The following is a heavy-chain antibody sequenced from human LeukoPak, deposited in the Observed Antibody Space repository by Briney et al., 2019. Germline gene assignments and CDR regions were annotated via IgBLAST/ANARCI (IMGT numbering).Heavy chain of an antibody. CDR1: GFTFSSYS. V-gene: IGHV3-21*01. D-gene: IGHD6-13*01. J-gene: IGHJ4*02. CDR2: ISSSSSYI. CDR3: AGVWSPPYTSSWHYYFDY. Sequence: GGSLRLSCAASGFTFSSYSMNWVRQAPGKGLEWVSSISSSSSYIYSADSVKGRFTISRDNAKNSLYLQMNSLRVEDTAVYYCAGVWSPPYTSSWHYYFDYWGQGTLVTVSS.